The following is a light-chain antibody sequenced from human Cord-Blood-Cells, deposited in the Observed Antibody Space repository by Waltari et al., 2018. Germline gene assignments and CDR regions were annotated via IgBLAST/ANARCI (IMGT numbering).Light chain of an antibody. V-gene: IGKV3-11*01. CDR2: DAS. J-gene: IGKJ4*01. CDR1: QSVSSY. Sequence: EMVLTQSPATLSLSPGDRVTLSCRASQSVSSYLAWYQQQPAQVPRLLIYDASNRATGIPARFSGSGSGTDFTLTISSLEPEDFAVYYGQQRSNWPLTFGGGTKVEIK. CDR3: QQRSNWPLT.